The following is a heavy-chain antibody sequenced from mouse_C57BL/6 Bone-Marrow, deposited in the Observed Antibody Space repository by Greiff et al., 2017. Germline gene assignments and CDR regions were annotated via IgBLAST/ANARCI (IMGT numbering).Heavy chain of an antibody. Sequence: QVQLQQSGAELVKPGASVKLSCKASGYTFTSYWMHWVKQRPGQGLEWIGKIHPNSGSTNYNEKFKSKATLTVDTSSSTAYMQLSSLTSEDSAVCDCDGGGGVDYWGQGTSVTVSS. CDR1: GYTFTSYW. J-gene: IGHJ4*01. CDR2: IHPNSGST. V-gene: IGHV1-64*01. CDR3: DGGGGVDY.